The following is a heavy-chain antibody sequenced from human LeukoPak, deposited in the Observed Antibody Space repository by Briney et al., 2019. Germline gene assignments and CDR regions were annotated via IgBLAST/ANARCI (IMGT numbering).Heavy chain of an antibody. CDR2: VHYSGST. D-gene: IGHD5-18*01. J-gene: IGHJ3*02. CDR1: GVSVSSDRFH. Sequence: SETLSLTCTVSGVSVSSDRFHWSWIRQPPGKGLEWVGCVHYSGSTYFNPSLKSRVTISVDTSRNQFSLKLSSVTAADTAVYYCARSRSGYSYDHAAFEIWGQGTMVTVSS. CDR3: ARSRSGYSYDHAAFEI. V-gene: IGHV4-61*01.